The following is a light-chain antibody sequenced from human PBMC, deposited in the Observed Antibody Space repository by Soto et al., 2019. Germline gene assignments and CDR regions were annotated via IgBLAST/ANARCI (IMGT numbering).Light chain of an antibody. V-gene: IGKV3-15*01. CDR2: GAS. Sequence: EIVMTQSPATLSVSPGERVTLSCRASQSVSSNLAWYQQKPGQAPRLLIYGASTRATGIAARFSGSGSGTEFTLTISSLQSEDFAVYYCQKYNNWPPLTFGGGTKVEIK. CDR1: QSVSSN. CDR3: QKYNNWPPLT. J-gene: IGKJ4*01.